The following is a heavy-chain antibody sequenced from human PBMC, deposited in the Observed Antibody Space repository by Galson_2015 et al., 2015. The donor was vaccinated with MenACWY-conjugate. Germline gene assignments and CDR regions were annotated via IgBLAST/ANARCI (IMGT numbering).Heavy chain of an antibody. CDR2: IYYSGST. CDR1: GGSISSYY. V-gene: IGHV4-59*01. D-gene: IGHD6-6*01. Sequence: SETLSLTCTVSGGSISSYYWSWIRQPPGKGLEWIGHIYYSGSTNYNPSLKSQVAISVDTSKNQFSLKLSSVTAADTAVYYCARDWYSSSSGFRGMDVWGQGTTVTVSS. CDR3: ARDWYSSSSGFRGMDV. J-gene: IGHJ6*02.